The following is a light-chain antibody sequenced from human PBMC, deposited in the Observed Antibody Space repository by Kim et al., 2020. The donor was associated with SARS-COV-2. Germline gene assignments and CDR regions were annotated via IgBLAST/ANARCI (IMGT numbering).Light chain of an antibody. Sequence: ASVKLTCTPRSGHSNAAIAWHQQQPEKGPRYLMKVNSDGSHSKGDGIPDRFSGSSSGAERYLTISSLQSEDEADYYCQTWATGIWVFGGGTQLTVL. V-gene: IGLV4-69*01. CDR1: SGHSNAA. CDR2: VNSDGSH. J-gene: IGLJ3*02. CDR3: QTWATGIWV.